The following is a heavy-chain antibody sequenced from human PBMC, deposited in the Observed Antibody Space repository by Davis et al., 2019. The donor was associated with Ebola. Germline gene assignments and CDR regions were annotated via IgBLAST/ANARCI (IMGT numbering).Heavy chain of an antibody. CDR2: ISGSGGST. CDR1: VITFSSYA. D-gene: IGHD3-3*01. J-gene: IGHJ4*02. Sequence: GESLKISCTDSVITFSSYAMTWVRQAPGKGLEWVSAISGSGGSTYYADSVKGRFTISRDNSKKTLYLQMNSLRAEDTAVYYCAKAGRFLEWLLLDYWGQGTLVTVSS. V-gene: IGHV3-23*01. CDR3: AKAGRFLEWLLLDY.